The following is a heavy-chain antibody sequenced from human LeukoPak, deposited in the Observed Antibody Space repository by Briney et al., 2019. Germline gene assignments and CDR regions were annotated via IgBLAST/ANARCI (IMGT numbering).Heavy chain of an antibody. D-gene: IGHD5-12*01. V-gene: IGHV3-23*01. CDR2: ISGSGGST. Sequence: GGSLRLSCAASGFTFSSYAMSWVRQAPGKGLEWVSAISGSGGSTYYADSVKGRFTISRDNSKNTLYLQMNSLRAEDTAVYYCAKVGGGGYSGYDYWGYYFDYWGQGTLVTVSS. CDR3: AKVGGGGYSGYDYWGYYFDY. CDR1: GFTFSSYA. J-gene: IGHJ4*02.